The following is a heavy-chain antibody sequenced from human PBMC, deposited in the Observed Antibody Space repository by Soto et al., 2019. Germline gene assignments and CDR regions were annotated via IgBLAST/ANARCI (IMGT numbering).Heavy chain of an antibody. D-gene: IGHD3-10*01. CDR2: ISGHNGNT. Sequence: ASVKVSCKASGYSFTNYGISWVRQAPGQGLEWMGWISGHNGNTNYAQKLQGRVTMTTDTSTSTAYMELRSLRSDDTAVYYCTRAYGAETFDFWGQGTRVTVSS. J-gene: IGHJ5*01. CDR1: GYSFTNYG. V-gene: IGHV1-18*01. CDR3: TRAYGAETFDF.